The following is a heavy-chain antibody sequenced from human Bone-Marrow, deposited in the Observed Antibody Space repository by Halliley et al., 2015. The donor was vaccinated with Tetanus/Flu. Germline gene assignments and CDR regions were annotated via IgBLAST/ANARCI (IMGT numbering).Heavy chain of an antibody. J-gene: IGHJ4*02. CDR2: ISYDGDNK. D-gene: IGHD4-17*01. V-gene: IGHV3-30*18. Sequence: SLRLSCAGSGFTFSIYGIHWVRQAPGKGLEWVAFISYDGDNKYYADSVRGRFTISRDNSKNTLYLQVSSLRAEDTAVYYCAKDFSATLTSFLTKPYLDSSGQGTLVTVSS. CDR3: AKDFSATLTSFLTKPYLDS. CDR1: GFTFSIYG.